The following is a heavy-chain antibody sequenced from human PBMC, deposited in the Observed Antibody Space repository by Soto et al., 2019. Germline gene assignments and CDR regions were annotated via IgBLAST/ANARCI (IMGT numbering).Heavy chain of an antibody. D-gene: IGHD3-10*01. Sequence: SQTLSLTCAISGDSVSSNSAAWNWIGQSPSRGLERLGRTYYRSKWYNDYAVSVKSRITINPDTSKNQFSLQLNSVTPEDTAVYYCARLSIPTSGNYYYGMDVWGQGTTVTVSS. CDR3: ARLSIPTSGNYYYGMDV. V-gene: IGHV6-1*01. CDR2: TYYRSKWYN. J-gene: IGHJ6*02. CDR1: GDSVSSNSAA.